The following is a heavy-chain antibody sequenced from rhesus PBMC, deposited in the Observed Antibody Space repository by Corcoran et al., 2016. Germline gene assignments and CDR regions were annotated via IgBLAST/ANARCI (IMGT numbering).Heavy chain of an antibody. CDR2: IYGGSGNT. Sequence: QVQLQESGPGLVKPSETLPLTCAVSGASISSNYWSWIRQPPGKGLEWIAYIYGGSGNTIDNPPLKSRVNISKDTSKNQFSLKVRSVTAADTAVYYCARYDCSSTYCSAFDYWGQGVLVTVSS. V-gene: IGHV4-147*01. CDR1: GASISSNY. D-gene: IGHD2-15*01. CDR3: ARYDCSSTYCSAFDY. J-gene: IGHJ4*01.